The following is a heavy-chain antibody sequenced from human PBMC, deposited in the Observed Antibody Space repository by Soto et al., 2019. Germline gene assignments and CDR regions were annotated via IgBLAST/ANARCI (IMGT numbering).Heavy chain of an antibody. Sequence: ASVKVSCKASGYSFSTYDINWVRQATGQGLEWMGWVNPNSGNAGYAQKFQGRITMTTSSSIRTAYMELSSLRSEDTAVNYCAKETPVWMGGSYWGQGTLVTVSS. CDR3: AKETPVWMGGSY. V-gene: IGHV1-8*01. J-gene: IGHJ4*02. D-gene: IGHD1-26*01. CDR1: GYSFSTYD. CDR2: VNPNSGNA.